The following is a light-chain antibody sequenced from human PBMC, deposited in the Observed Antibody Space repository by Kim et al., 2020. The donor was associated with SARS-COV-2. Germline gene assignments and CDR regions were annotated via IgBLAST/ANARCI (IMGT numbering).Light chain of an antibody. CDR3: CSYASSVV. J-gene: IGLJ2*01. V-gene: IGLV2-11*01. CDR1: SRDVGGYNY. CDR2: DVS. Sequence: SPGQSVTIACTGTSRDVGGYNYVSWYQQHPGKAPKLMIYDVSKRPSGVPDRFSGSKSGNTASLTISGVQPEDEADYYCCSYASSVVFGGGTQLTVL.